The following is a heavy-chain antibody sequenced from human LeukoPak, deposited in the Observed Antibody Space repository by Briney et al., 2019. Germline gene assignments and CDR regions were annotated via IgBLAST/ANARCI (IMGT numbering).Heavy chain of an antibody. D-gene: IGHD3-10*01. CDR3: ARGYYTSGSYVFDY. V-gene: IGHV3-74*01. J-gene: IGHJ4*02. CDR1: GFTFSPYW. Sequence: GGSLRPSCAASGFTFSPYWMHWVRQPPGKGLVWVSRLNSDGSSTDYADSVKARFTISRDNAKNTLYLQMNSRRAEDTAVYYCARGYYTSGSYVFDYWGQGTLVTVSS. CDR2: LNSDGSST.